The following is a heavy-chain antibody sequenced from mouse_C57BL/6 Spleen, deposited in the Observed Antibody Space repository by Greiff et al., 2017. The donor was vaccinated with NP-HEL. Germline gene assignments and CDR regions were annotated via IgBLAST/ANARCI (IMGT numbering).Heavy chain of an antibody. Sequence: QVQLQQPGAELVKPGASVKLSCKASGYTFTSYWMHWVKQRPGQGLEWIGMIHPNSGSTNYNEKFKSKATLTVDKSSSTAYMQLSSLTSEDSAVYYCARKGSHWYFDVWGTRTTVTVSS. D-gene: IGHD1-1*02. CDR2: IHPNSGST. CDR1: GYTFTSYW. J-gene: IGHJ1*03. CDR3: ARKGSHWYFDV. V-gene: IGHV1-64*01.